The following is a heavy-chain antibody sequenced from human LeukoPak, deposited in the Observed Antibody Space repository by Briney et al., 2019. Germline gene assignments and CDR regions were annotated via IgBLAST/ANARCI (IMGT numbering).Heavy chain of an antibody. CDR1: GFTFSSYW. Sequence: GGSLRLSCAASGFTFSSYWMSWVRQAPGKGLEWVAVISYDGSNKYYADSVKGRFTISRDNSKNTLYLQMNSLRAEDTAVYYCAREDYCSGGSCYSGAFDIWGQGTMVTVSS. CDR2: ISYDGSNK. D-gene: IGHD2-15*01. CDR3: AREDYCSGGSCYSGAFDI. J-gene: IGHJ3*02. V-gene: IGHV3-30-3*01.